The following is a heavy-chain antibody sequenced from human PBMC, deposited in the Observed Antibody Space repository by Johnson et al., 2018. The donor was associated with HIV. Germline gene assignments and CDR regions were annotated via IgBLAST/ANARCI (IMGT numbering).Heavy chain of an antibody. J-gene: IGHJ3*01. D-gene: IGHD3-10*01. V-gene: IGHV3-7*01. CDR3: ARGGLLWFGHPAD. Sequence: VQLVESGGGLVQPGGSLRLSCAASGFTLSTYWMSWVRQAPGKGLEWVANIKQAGSEKYCVDSVKGRFTISRANAKNSLYLQMNSLSAKDTDVYYCARGGLLWFGHPADWGQGTMVTVSS. CDR1: GFTLSTYW. CDR2: IKQAGSEK.